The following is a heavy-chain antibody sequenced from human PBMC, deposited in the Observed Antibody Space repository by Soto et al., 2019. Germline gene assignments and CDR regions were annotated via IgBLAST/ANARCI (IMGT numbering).Heavy chain of an antibody. CDR3: ARDGVWQWLGMIDY. CDR1: GFTFSSYG. J-gene: IGHJ4*01. V-gene: IGHV3-33*01. Sequence: QVQLVESGGGVVQPGRSLRLSCAASGFTFSSYGMHWVRQAPGKGLEWVAVIWYDGSNKYYADSVKGRFTISRDNSKNTLYLQMNSLRAEDTAVYYCARDGVWQWLGMIDYWGHGTLVTVSS. D-gene: IGHD6-19*01. CDR2: IWYDGSNK.